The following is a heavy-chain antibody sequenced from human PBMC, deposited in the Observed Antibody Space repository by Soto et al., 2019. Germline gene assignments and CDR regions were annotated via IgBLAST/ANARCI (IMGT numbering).Heavy chain of an antibody. D-gene: IGHD3-9*01. CDR2: INVDGTET. Sequence: GGSLRLSCTAPRFTFGRYWMHWVRQAPWKGLVWVSDINVDGTETWYADSVKGRFTSSRDNDKKTLYLHMTGLRVDDTGVYYCAKDKEVILTNYGMAVWGQGTTVTVSS. CDR1: RFTFGRYW. J-gene: IGHJ6*02. V-gene: IGHV3-74*01. CDR3: AKDKEVILTNYGMAV.